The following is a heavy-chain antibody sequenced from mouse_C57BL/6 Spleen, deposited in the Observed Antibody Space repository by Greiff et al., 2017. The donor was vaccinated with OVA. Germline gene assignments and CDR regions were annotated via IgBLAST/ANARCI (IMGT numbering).Heavy chain of an antibody. Sequence: QVQLQQPGAELVMPGASVKLSCKASGYTFTSYWMHWVKQRPGQGLEWIGELDPSDSYTNYNQKFKGKSTLTVDKSSSTAYMQLSSRTSEDSAVYYFASQVVDYWGQGTTLTVSS. CDR1: GYTFTSYW. CDR3: ASQVVDY. J-gene: IGHJ2*01. CDR2: LDPSDSYT. D-gene: IGHD3-2*02. V-gene: IGHV1-69*01.